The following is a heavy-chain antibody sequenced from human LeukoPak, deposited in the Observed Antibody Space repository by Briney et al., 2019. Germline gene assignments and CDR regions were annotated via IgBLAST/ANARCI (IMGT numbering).Heavy chain of an antibody. CDR3: ARDGSDYDFTSFDY. V-gene: IGHV4-61*02. D-gene: IGHD3-3*01. CDR2: IYTSGST. CDR1: GYSISSGYY. Sequence: SETLSLTCAVSGYSISSGYYWSWIRQPAGKGLEWIGRIYTSGSTNYNPSLKSRVTISVDTSKNQFSLKLSSVTAADTAVYYCARDGSDYDFTSFDYWGQGTLVTVSS. J-gene: IGHJ4*02.